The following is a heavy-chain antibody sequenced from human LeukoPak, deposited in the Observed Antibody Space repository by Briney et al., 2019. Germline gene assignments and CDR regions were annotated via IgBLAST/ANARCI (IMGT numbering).Heavy chain of an antibody. V-gene: IGHV5-51*01. CDR2: IYPGDSDA. J-gene: IGHJ4*02. D-gene: IGHD3-10*01. Sequence: GESLKISCKGSGYSFTSYWIGWVRQMPGRVLEWMGVIYPGDSDARYSPSFQGQVTISADKSFSTAYLQWSSLKASDTAMYYCARRGYGSGIYYFDYWGQGSLVTVSS. CDR3: ARRGYGSGIYYFDY. CDR1: GYSFTSYW.